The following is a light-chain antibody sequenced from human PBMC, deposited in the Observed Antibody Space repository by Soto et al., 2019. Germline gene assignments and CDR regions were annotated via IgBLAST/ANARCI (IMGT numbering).Light chain of an antibody. J-gene: IGLJ3*02. V-gene: IGLV3-21*02. Sequence: SYELTQPPSVSVAPGQTARITCGGNNIGSKYVHWYQQKPGQAPVLVVNDDSDRPSEIPERFSGSNSGNTATLIISRVETGDEADYYCQVWERGSDYPGVFGGGTQLTVL. CDR1: NIGSKY. CDR3: QVWERGSDYPGV. CDR2: DDS.